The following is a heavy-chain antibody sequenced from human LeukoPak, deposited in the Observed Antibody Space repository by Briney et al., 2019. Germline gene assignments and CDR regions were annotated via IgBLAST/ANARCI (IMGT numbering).Heavy chain of an antibody. J-gene: IGHJ6*03. CDR2: MNPNSGNT. CDR1: GYTFTSYD. D-gene: IGHD3-3*01. Sequence: ASVKVSCKASGYTFTSYDINWVRQATGQGLEWMGWMNPNSGNTGYAQKFQGRVTMTRNTSISTAYMELSSLRSEDTAVYYCARGPLGITIFGVVIPTGYYYYHMDVWGKGTTVTVSS. CDR3: ARGPLGITIFGVVIPTGYYYYHMDV. V-gene: IGHV1-8*01.